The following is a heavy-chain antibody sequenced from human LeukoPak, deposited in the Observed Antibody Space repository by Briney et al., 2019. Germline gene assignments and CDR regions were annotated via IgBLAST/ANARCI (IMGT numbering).Heavy chain of an antibody. D-gene: IGHD2-2*01. V-gene: IGHV1-18*01. Sequence: ASVKVSCKASGYTFTSCAISWVRQAPGQGLQWLGWISASNGNTNYAQKFRDRVTMSTDTSTGTAYLDVRSLTSDDTAVYYCARLQLRHCSRTSCANEFDYWGQGTLVTVSS. J-gene: IGHJ4*02. CDR1: GYTFTSCA. CDR3: ARLQLRHCSRTSCANEFDY. CDR2: ISASNGNT.